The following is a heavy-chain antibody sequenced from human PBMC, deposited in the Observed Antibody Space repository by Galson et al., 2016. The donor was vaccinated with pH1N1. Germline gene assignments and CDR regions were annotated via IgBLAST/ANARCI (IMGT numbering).Heavy chain of an antibody. Sequence: SLRLSCAASGFTFSAYAMHWVRQAPGKGLEYVSVIGSNERTTYYADSVNGRFTISRDNSKNTAYLQMGSLRAEDMAVYYCTRDAGGYSDVDYWGQGTLVAVSS. V-gene: IGHV3-64*02. J-gene: IGHJ4*02. CDR2: IGSNERTT. CDR3: TRDAGGYSDVDY. CDR1: GFTFSAYA. D-gene: IGHD1-26*01.